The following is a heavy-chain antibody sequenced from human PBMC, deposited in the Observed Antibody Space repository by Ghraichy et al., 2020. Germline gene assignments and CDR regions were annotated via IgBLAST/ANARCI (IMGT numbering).Heavy chain of an antibody. CDR1: GGSISSSSYY. J-gene: IGHJ4*02. V-gene: IGHV4-39*01. CDR2: IYYSGST. CDR3: ARINMGQGVVIDY. D-gene: IGHD3-10*01. Sequence: GSLRLSCTVSGGSISSSSYYWGWIRQPPGQGLEWIGSIYYSGSTYYNPSLKSRVTISVDTSKNQFSRKLSSVTAADTAVYYCARINMGQGVVIDYWGQGTLVTVSS.